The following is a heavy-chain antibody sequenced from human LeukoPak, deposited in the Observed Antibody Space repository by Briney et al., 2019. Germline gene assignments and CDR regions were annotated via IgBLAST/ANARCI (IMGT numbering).Heavy chain of an antibody. Sequence: SETLSLTCTVSSGSISSTSYYWGWLRQPPGMRLEWIGSMYYSGSTYYNPSLKSRVTITVDTSKSQFSLKLSSVTAADTAVYYCAREMRSPRGGFDYWDQGTLVTVSS. CDR3: AREMRSPRGGFDY. CDR1: SGSISSTSYY. CDR2: MYYSGST. J-gene: IGHJ4*02. D-gene: IGHD3-10*01. V-gene: IGHV4-39*07.